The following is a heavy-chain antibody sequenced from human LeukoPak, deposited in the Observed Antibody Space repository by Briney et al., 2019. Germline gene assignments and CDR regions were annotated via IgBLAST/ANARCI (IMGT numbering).Heavy chain of an antibody. D-gene: IGHD3-10*01. Sequence: TGGSLRLSCAASGFTFNIYEMNWVRQAPGMGLEWVSYISSRGRTIYYIDSVKGRFTISRDNAKNSVFLQMNSLRAEDTAVYYCAREFGSAGGYSMDVWGRGTTVTVSS. CDR1: GFTFNIYE. CDR3: AREFGSAGGYSMDV. J-gene: IGHJ6*02. V-gene: IGHV3-48*03. CDR2: ISSRGRTI.